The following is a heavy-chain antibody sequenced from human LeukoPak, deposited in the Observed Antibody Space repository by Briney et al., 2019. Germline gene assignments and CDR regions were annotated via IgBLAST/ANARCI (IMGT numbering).Heavy chain of an antibody. J-gene: IGHJ4*02. D-gene: IGHD5-18*01. CDR1: GFTFSSYW. V-gene: IGHV3-7*05. CDR3: ARGPRGLHGYSYGYYFDY. Sequence: PGGSLRLSCAASGFTFSSYWMSWVRQAPGKGLEWVANIKQDGSEKYYVDSVKGRSTISRDNAKNSLYLQMNSLRAEDTAVYYCARGPRGLHGYSYGYYFDYWGQGTLVTVSS. CDR2: IKQDGSEK.